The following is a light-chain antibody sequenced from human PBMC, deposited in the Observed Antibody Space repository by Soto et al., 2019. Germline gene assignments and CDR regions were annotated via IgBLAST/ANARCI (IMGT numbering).Light chain of an antibody. V-gene: IGKV1-9*01. J-gene: IGKJ3*01. Sequence: DIRLTQSPSFLSASVGDRVTITCRASQDVSRYLAWYQQKPGKAPNLLFYAASTLRSGVPSRFSGSGSETEFTLTISSLQPEDFATYYCQQLNSYVFAFGPGTKVDIK. CDR1: QDVSRY. CDR2: AAS. CDR3: QQLNSYVFA.